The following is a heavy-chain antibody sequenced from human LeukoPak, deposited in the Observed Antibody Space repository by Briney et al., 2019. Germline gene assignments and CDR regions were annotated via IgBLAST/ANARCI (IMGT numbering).Heavy chain of an antibody. Sequence: GGSLRLSCAASGFTFSSYAMHWVRQAPGKGLEWVAVISYDGSNKYYADSVKGRFTISRDNSKNTLYLQMNSLRAEDTAVYYCARDTNREQDIWGQGTTVTVSS. J-gene: IGHJ6*02. D-gene: IGHD3-3*01. CDR3: ARDTNREQDI. V-gene: IGHV3-30-3*01. CDR2: ISYDGSNK. CDR1: GFTFSSYA.